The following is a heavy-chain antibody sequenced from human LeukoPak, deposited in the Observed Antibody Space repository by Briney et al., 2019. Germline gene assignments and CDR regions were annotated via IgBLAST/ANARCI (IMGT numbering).Heavy chain of an antibody. CDR1: GGSFSGYD. CDR3: ARGLGWKVATMGLFFMDV. Sequence: SETLSLTCGVYGGSFSGYDWSWVREPPGKGVGWIGEINDGGDTNYNPSLKSRVTMSVDTSKNQFSLKLRSVTAADTAVYYCARGLGWKVATMGLFFMDVWGEGTTVTVSS. CDR2: INDGGDT. D-gene: IGHD5-24*01. V-gene: IGHV4-34*01. J-gene: IGHJ6*03.